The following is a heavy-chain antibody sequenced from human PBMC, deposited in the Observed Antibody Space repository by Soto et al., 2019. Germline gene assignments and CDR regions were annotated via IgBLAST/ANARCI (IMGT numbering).Heavy chain of an antibody. J-gene: IGHJ4*02. V-gene: IGHV1-69*06. CDR2: IIPIFGTA. CDR3: ARGVRDGYNYDYFDY. D-gene: IGHD5-12*01. CDR1: GGTFSSYA. Sequence: SVKVSCKASGGTFSSYAISWVRQAPGQGLEWMGGIIPIFGTANYAQKFQGRVTITADKSTSTAYMELSSLRSEDTAVYYCARGVRDGYNYDYFDYWGQGTLVTVSS.